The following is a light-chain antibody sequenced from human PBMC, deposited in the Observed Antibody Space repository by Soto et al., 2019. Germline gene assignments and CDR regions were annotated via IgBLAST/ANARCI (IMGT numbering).Light chain of an antibody. V-gene: IGLV2-14*01. CDR3: SSYTSSSTLGGYV. Sequence: QSALTQPASVSGSPGQSITISCTGTSSDVGGYNYVSWYQQHPGKAPKLMIYDVSNRPSGVSNRFSGSKSGNTASLTISGLQAEDEADYYCSSYTSSSTLGGYVFGTGTKLT. J-gene: IGLJ1*01. CDR1: SSDVGGYNY. CDR2: DVS.